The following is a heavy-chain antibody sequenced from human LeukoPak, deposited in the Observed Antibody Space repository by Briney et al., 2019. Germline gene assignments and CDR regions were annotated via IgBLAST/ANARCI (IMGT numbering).Heavy chain of an antibody. Sequence: GGSLRLSCAASGFTFSSYGMHWVRQAPGKGLEWVAFIRYDGSNKYYAGSVKGRFTISRDNSKNTLYLQMNSLRAEDTAVYYCAKVWVVPAAMIDYWGQGTLVTVSS. D-gene: IGHD2-2*01. CDR2: IRYDGSNK. J-gene: IGHJ4*02. V-gene: IGHV3-30*02. CDR3: AKVWVVPAAMIDY. CDR1: GFTFSSYG.